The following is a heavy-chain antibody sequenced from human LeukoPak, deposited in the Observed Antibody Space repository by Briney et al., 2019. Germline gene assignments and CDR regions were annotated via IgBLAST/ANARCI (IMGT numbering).Heavy chain of an antibody. V-gene: IGHV5-51*01. CDR2: IYPGDSDT. CDR1: GYSFTSYW. D-gene: IGHD3-22*01. CDR3: ARRGEVGYYYDSSGYYYSDY. J-gene: IGHJ4*02. Sequence: GESLKISCQGSGYSFTSYWFGWVRQMPGKGLEWMGIIYPGDSDTRYSPSFQGQVTISADKSISTAYLQWSSLKASDTAMYYCARRGEVGYYYDSSGYYYSDYWGQGTLVTVSS.